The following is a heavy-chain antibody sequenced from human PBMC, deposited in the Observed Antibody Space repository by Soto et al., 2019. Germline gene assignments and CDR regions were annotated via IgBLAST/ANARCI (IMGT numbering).Heavy chain of an antibody. CDR3: ARGDIVPVGWFDP. CDR1: GGSISSGGYY. Sequence: SETLSLTCTVSGGSISSGGYYWSWIRQHPGKGLEWIGYIYYSGSTYHNPSLKSRVTISVDTSKNQFSLKLSSVTAADTAVYYCARGDIVPVGWFDPWGQGTQVTVSS. CDR2: IYYSGST. D-gene: IGHD5-12*01. V-gene: IGHV4-61*08. J-gene: IGHJ5*02.